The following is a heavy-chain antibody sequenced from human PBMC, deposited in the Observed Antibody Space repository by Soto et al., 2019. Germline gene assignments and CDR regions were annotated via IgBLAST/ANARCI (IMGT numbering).Heavy chain of an antibody. V-gene: IGHV3-23*01. J-gene: IGHJ3*02. Sequence: VGSLRLSCAASGFTFSSYAMSWVRQAPGKGLEWVSAISGSGGSAYYADSVKGRFTISRDNSKNTLYLQMNSLRAEDMAVYYCAKDLYDRLGMASDIWGQGTMVTVSS. CDR3: AKDLYDRLGMASDI. CDR1: GFTFSSYA. D-gene: IGHD3-22*01. CDR2: ISGSGGSA.